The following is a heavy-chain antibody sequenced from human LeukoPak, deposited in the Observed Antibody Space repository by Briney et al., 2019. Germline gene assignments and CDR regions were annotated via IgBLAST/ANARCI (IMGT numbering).Heavy chain of an antibody. CDR2: INSDGSST. CDR3: AREVGGRWLQFFDY. J-gene: IGHJ4*02. Sequence: GGSLRLSCAASGFTFSSYWMHWVRQAPGKGLVWVSRINSDGSSTSYADSVKGRFTISRDNAKNTLYLQMNSLRAEDTAVYYCAREVGGRWLQFFDYWGQGTVVTVSS. V-gene: IGHV3-74*01. D-gene: IGHD5-24*01. CDR1: GFTFSSYW.